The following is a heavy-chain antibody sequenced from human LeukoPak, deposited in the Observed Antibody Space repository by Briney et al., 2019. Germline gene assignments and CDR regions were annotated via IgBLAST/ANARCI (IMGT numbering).Heavy chain of an antibody. CDR2: IYHSGST. D-gene: IGHD3-10*01. Sequence: SGTLSLTCAVSGGSISSSNWWNWVRQSPGKGLEWIGEIYHSGSTNYNPSLKSRVTISIDKSKNQFYLKLNSVTAADTAVYYCARGGYYGSGSKFDYWGQGTLVTVSS. V-gene: IGHV4-4*02. CDR3: ARGGYYGSGSKFDY. CDR1: GGSISSSNW. J-gene: IGHJ4*02.